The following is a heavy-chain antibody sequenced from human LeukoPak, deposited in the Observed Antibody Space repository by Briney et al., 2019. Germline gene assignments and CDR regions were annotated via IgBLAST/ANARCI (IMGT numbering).Heavy chain of an antibody. D-gene: IGHD2-2*01. Sequence: GGSLRLSCAASGFIFSSFDMNWVRQAPGKGLEWISYISSSGSPIYYADSVKGRFTISRNNAKNSLYLQMNSLRAEDTAVYYCATQGRSTKLGIWGQGTMVTVSS. CDR3: ATQGRSTKLGI. V-gene: IGHV3-48*03. CDR1: GFIFSSFD. CDR2: ISSSGSPI. J-gene: IGHJ3*02.